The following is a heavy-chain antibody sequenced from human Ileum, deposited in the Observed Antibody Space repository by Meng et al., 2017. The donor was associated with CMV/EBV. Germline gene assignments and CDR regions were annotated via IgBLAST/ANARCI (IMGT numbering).Heavy chain of an antibody. D-gene: IGHD1-14*01. J-gene: IGHJ4*02. CDR2: IIPIFGTA. Sequence: SVKVSCKASGGTFSSYAISWVRQAPGQGLEWMGGIIPIFGTANYAQKFQGRVTITTDESTSTTYMELRSLRSEDTAVYYCARAPLARHSLNPFDYWGQGTLVTVSS. V-gene: IGHV1-69*05. CDR3: ARAPLARHSLNPFDY. CDR1: GGTFSSYA.